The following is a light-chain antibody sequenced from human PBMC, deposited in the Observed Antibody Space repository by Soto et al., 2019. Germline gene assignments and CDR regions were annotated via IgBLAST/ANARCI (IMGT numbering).Light chain of an antibody. CDR1: QSVSSSY. CDR3: QQYGSSPWT. Sequence: EIVLTQSPGTLSLSPGERVTLSCRASQSVSSSYLAWYQQKPGQAPRLLIYGASSRATGIPDRFSGSGSGTDFTLTISRLEPEDFAVYYCQQYGSSPWTFGQGNKVEIK. CDR2: GAS. V-gene: IGKV3-20*01. J-gene: IGKJ1*01.